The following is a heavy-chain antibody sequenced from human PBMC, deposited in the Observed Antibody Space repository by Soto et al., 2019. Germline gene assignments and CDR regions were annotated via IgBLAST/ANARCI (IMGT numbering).Heavy chain of an antibody. CDR1: GGTFKSYV. CDR2: IIPFLGSA. J-gene: IGHJ4*02. D-gene: IGHD3-22*01. Sequence: QVQLEQSGAEVEKPGSSVKVSCKPSGGTFKSYVLNWVRQAPGQGLEWMGGIIPFLGSADYAQKFQDRVTITADESTSTAYLELSTLRSEDSAVYYCAGTQFDTSGYYPSVLELWGQGTLVTVAS. V-gene: IGHV1-69*01. CDR3: AGTQFDTSGYYPSVLEL.